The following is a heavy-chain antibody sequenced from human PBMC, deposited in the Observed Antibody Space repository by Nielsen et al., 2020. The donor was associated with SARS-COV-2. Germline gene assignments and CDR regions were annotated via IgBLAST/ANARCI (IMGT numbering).Heavy chain of an antibody. CDR2: VSHSGSI. CDR3: ARGDLVVVPSPILGLVPFFYYFCLDV. J-gene: IGHJ6*03. D-gene: IGHD2-2*01. Sequence: SETLSLTCAVSGGSVSSNDWWTWVRQSPGQGLEWVGEVSHSGSINYNPSLKSRVTLSMYKSKRQYSLRLTSVSAADTAVYFCARGDLVVVPSPILGLVPFFYYFCLDVWGKGTTVIVSS. V-gene: IGHV4-4*02. CDR1: GGSVSSNDW.